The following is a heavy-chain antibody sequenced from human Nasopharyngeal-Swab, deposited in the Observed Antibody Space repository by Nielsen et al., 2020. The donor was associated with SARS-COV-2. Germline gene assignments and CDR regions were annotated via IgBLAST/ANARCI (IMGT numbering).Heavy chain of an antibody. D-gene: IGHD3-22*01. Sequence: RQAPGKGLEWIGYIYYSGSTYYNPSLKSRVTISVDTSKNQFSLKLSSVTAADTAVYYCARAVGVDYYGSSGYYPPSWFDPWGQGTLVTVSS. CDR3: ARAVGVDYYGSSGYYPPSWFDP. J-gene: IGHJ5*02. V-gene: IGHV4-30-4*01. CDR2: IYYSGST.